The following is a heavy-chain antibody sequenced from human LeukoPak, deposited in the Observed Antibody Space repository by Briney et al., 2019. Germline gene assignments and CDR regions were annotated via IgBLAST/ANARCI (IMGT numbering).Heavy chain of an antibody. Sequence: ASVKVSCKASGYTFTGYYMHWVRQAPGQGLEWMGWINPNSGGTNYAQKFQGWVTMTRDTSISTAYMELSRLRSDDTVVYYCARDPLRYYDSSGYPHYYYYYGMDVWGQGTTVTVSS. CDR3: ARDPLRYYDSSGYPHYYYYYGMDV. D-gene: IGHD3-22*01. V-gene: IGHV1-2*04. CDR1: GYTFTGYY. J-gene: IGHJ6*02. CDR2: INPNSGGT.